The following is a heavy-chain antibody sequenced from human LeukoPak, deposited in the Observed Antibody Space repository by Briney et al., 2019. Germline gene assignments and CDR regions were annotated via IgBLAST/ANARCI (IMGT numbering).Heavy chain of an antibody. Sequence: GGSLRLSCAASGFTFSSYGMHWVRQAPGKGLEWVAVISYDGSNKYYADSVKGRFTISRDNSKNTLYLQMNSLRAEDTAVYYCARVVYRGFGEFFDYWGQGTLVTVSS. CDR1: GFTFSSYG. V-gene: IGHV3-30*03. D-gene: IGHD3-10*01. J-gene: IGHJ4*02. CDR3: ARVVYRGFGEFFDY. CDR2: ISYDGSNK.